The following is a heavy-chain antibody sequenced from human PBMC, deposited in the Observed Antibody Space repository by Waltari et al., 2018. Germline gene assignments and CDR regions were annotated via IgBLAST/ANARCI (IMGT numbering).Heavy chain of an antibody. D-gene: IGHD6-13*01. CDR2: IKTDGSET. Sequence: EVQVVESGGGLVQPGGSLRPPCAAAGFTFSSPWMTWVRQAPGKGLEWVANIKTDGSETYYVDSVKGRFTISRDNTKNSLYLQMSSLRAEDTAVYYCAIGGVETSWYWRYWGQGTLVTVSS. CDR3: AIGGVETSWYWRY. V-gene: IGHV3-7*01. J-gene: IGHJ4*02. CDR1: GFTFSSPW.